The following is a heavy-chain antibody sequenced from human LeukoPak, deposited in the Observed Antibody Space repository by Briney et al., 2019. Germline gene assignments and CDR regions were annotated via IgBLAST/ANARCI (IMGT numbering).Heavy chain of an antibody. V-gene: IGHV4-34*01. CDR2: INHSGST. Sequence: PSETLSLTCAVYGGSFSGYYWSWIRQPPGKGLEWIGEINHSGSTNYNPSLKSRVTISVDTSKNQFSLKLSSVTAADTAVYYCARGLKLGQPYYYYMDVWGKGTTVTVSS. CDR1: GGSFSGYY. CDR3: ARGLKLGQPYYYYMDV. D-gene: IGHD7-27*01. J-gene: IGHJ6*03.